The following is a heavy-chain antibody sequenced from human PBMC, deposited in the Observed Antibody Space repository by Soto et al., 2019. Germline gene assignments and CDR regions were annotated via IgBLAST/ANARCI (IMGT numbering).Heavy chain of an antibody. CDR2: INHTGRS. CDR1: GGSFIGYY. V-gene: IGHV4-34*01. Sequence: SSETLSLTCAVYGGSFIGYYWTWIRQPPGKGLEWIGEINHTGRSSYNPSLKSRVTISVDTSKDQFSLKLTSVTAADAALYYCARGLGTFDPWGQGTLVTVSS. CDR3: ARGLGTFDP. J-gene: IGHJ5*02. D-gene: IGHD3-10*01.